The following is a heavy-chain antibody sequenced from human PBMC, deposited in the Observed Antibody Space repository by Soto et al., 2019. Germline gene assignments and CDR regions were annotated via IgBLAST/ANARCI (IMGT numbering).Heavy chain of an antibody. J-gene: IGHJ6*03. Sequence: VSVKVSCKVCGYTLTELSMHWVRQAPGKGLEWMGGFDPEDGETIYAQKFQGRVTMTEDTSTDTAYMELSSLRSEDTAVYYCATDRLGITMVRGVIQKRYYYYYMDVWGKGTTVTVSS. V-gene: IGHV1-24*01. CDR1: GYTLTELS. D-gene: IGHD3-10*01. CDR3: ATDRLGITMVRGVIQKRYYYYYMDV. CDR2: FDPEDGET.